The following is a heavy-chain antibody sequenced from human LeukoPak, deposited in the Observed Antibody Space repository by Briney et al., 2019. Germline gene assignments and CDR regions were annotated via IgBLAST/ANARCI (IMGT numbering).Heavy chain of an antibody. J-gene: IGHJ5*02. D-gene: IGHD4-17*01. CDR3: ARDDYGDSNWFDP. Sequence: SETLSLTCTVSGGSISSTSYYWNWVRQPPGKGLEWIGCTYYSGTTYYNPSLKSRVTISVDTSKNQFSLRVSSVTAADTAVYYCARDDYGDSNWFDPWGQGTLVTVSS. CDR2: TYYSGTT. CDR1: GGSISSTSYY. V-gene: IGHV4-39*02.